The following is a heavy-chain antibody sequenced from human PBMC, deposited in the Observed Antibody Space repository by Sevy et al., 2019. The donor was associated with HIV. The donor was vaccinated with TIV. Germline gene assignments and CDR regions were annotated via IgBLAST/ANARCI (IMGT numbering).Heavy chain of an antibody. CDR3: ARGARGTLPAYYYYGLNV. D-gene: IGHD1-1*01. CDR2: IYPGDSDT. Sequence: GESLKISCKASGYSFSDYWIGWVRQMPGKGLEWMGIIYPGDSDTRYSPSFQGQVIISADKSRSTAYLQWSTLRASDTAMYYCARGARGTLPAYYYYGLNVWGQRTTVTVSS. J-gene: IGHJ6*02. CDR1: GYSFSDYW. V-gene: IGHV5-51*01.